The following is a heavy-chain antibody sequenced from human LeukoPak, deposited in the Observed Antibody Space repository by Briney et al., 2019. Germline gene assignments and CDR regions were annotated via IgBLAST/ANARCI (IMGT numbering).Heavy chain of an antibody. CDR1: GVSISSYY. D-gene: IGHD3-16*02. V-gene: IGHV4-59*01. Sequence: SETLSLTCTVSGVSISSYYWSWIRQPPGKGLEWIGYIYYSGSTNYNPSLKSRVTISVDTSKNQFSLKLSSVTAADTAVYYCARSPETDYDYVWGSYRPFDYWGQGTLVTVSS. CDR2: IYYSGST. CDR3: ARSPETDYDYVWGSYRPFDY. J-gene: IGHJ4*02.